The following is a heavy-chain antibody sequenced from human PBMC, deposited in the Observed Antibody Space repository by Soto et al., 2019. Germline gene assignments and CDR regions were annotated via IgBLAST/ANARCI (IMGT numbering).Heavy chain of an antibody. D-gene: IGHD1-7*01. Sequence: SETLSLTCTVSGGSISSGNYYWSWIRQPPGKGLEWIGFMSYSGSTSYNASLKSRVNISVDTSKSQFSLNLSFVTAADTAVYYCATMGTPATGLYYFDNWGQGTLVTVSS. CDR3: ATMGTPATGLYYFDN. CDR1: GGSISSGNYY. J-gene: IGHJ4*02. V-gene: IGHV4-30-4*01. CDR2: MSYSGST.